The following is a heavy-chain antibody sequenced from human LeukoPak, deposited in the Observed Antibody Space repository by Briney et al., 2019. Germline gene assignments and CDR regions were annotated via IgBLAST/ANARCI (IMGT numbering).Heavy chain of an antibody. CDR2: IYPGYYDA. V-gene: IGHV5-51*01. Sequence: GESLQISCKIAGYHFTNNWIGWGRPVPGKGLEWMGLIYPGYYDAKYSTSFQGQVTFSVEESMSTAYLQLIGLRASDTAIYYCVRFALTSSLDHWGQGTLVTVSS. CDR3: VRFALTSSLDH. CDR1: GYHFTNNW. D-gene: IGHD6-13*01. J-gene: IGHJ5*02.